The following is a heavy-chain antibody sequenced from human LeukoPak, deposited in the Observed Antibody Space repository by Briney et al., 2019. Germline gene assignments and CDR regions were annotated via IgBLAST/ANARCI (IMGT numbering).Heavy chain of an antibody. Sequence: GGSLRLSCAASGFTFSSYWMGWVRQAPGKGLEWVANINQDGSEKYYVDSVKGRFTISRDNAKNSLYLQINSLRAEDTAVYYCARVLVDYGQRDYWGQGTLVIVSS. CDR3: ARVLVDYGQRDY. J-gene: IGHJ4*02. D-gene: IGHD4-17*01. CDR1: GFTFSSYW. CDR2: INQDGSEK. V-gene: IGHV3-7*01.